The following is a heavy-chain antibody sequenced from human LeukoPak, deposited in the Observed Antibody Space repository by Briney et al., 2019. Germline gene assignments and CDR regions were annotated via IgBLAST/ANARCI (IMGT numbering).Heavy chain of an antibody. V-gene: IGHV4-31*03. CDR3: ARAVTARGSSWYPVSHYGMDV. CDR2: IYYSGST. CDR1: GGSISSGGYY. J-gene: IGHJ6*02. Sequence: SETLSLTCTVSGGSISSGGYYWSWIRQHPGKDLEWIGYIYYSGSTYYNPSLKSRVTISVDTSKNQFSLKLSSVTAADTAVYYGARAVTARGSSWYPVSHYGMDVWSQGTTVTVSS. D-gene: IGHD6-13*01.